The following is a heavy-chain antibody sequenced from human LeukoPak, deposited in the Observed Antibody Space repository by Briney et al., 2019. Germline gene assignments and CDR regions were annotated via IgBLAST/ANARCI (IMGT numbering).Heavy chain of an antibody. CDR3: ARGSDPNWFDP. CDR1: GFTFSSYG. V-gene: IGHV3-21*01. CDR2: ISSSRSYI. Sequence: GRSLRLSCAASGFTFSSYGMNWVRQAPGKGLEWVSSISSSRSYIYYADSVKGRFTISRVNAKNSLYLQMNSLRAEDTAVYYCARGSDPNWFDPWGQGTLVTVSS. J-gene: IGHJ5*02.